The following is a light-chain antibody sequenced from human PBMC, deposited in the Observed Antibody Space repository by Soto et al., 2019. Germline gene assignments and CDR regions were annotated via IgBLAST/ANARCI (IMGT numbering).Light chain of an antibody. V-gene: IGLV2-14*01. CDR3: SSYTSSSTVV. J-gene: IGLJ2*01. Sequence: QSALTQPASVSGSPGQSIAISCTGTSNDVGGYNYVSWYQQHPGKAPKLMINDVSARPSGVSNRFSGSKSDNTASLTISGLQAEDEADYYCSSYTSSSTVVFGGGTKLTVL. CDR1: SNDVGGYNY. CDR2: DVS.